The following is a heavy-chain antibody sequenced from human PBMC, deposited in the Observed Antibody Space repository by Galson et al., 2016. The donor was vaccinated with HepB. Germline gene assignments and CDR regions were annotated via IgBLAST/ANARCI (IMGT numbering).Heavy chain of an antibody. D-gene: IGHD1-26*01. CDR3: AKEKGDGSYLDY. J-gene: IGHJ4*02. Sequence: SLRLSCAASGFTFSFYGIHWVRQAPGKGLEWVAVVWYDGINKYYADSVKGRFTISRDSSNNTLYLQMDSLKTDDTALYYCAKEKGDGSYLDYWGQGTLVTVSS. V-gene: IGHV3-33*03. CDR1: GFTFSFYG. CDR2: VWYDGINK.